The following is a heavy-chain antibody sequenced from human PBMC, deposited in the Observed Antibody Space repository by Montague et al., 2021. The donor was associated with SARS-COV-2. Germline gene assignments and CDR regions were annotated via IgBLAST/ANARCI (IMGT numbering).Heavy chain of an antibody. CDR3: AGSPPGIAAAGTVAAFDI. D-gene: IGHD6-13*01. V-gene: IGHV4-39*01. CDR2: IYYSGST. Sequence: SEPLSLTCTVSGGSISSSSYYWGWIRQPPGKGLEWIGSIYYSGSTYYNPSLKSRVTISVDTSKNQFSLKLSSVTAADTAVYYCAGSPPGIAAAGTVAAFDIWGQGTMVTVSS. CDR1: GGSISSSSYY. J-gene: IGHJ3*02.